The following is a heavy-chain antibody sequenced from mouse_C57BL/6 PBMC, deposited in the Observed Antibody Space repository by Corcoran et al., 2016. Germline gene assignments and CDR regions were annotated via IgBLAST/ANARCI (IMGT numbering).Heavy chain of an antibody. CDR3: ARRGYDGDCYAMDY. CDR2: INPNNGGT. CDR1: GYTFTDYY. D-gene: IGHD2-2*01. Sequence: EVQLQQSGPELVKPGASVKISCKASGYTFTDYYMNWVKQSHGKSLEWIGDINPNNGGTSYNQKFKGKATLTVDKSSSTAYMELRSLTSEDSAVYYCARRGYDGDCYAMDYWGQGTSVTVSS. J-gene: IGHJ4*01. V-gene: IGHV1-26*01.